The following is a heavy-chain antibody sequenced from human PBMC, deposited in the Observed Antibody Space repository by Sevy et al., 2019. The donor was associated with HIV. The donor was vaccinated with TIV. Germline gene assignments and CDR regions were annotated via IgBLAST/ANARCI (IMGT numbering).Heavy chain of an antibody. CDR3: ARRGGYDTSLYYYYGMDV. CDR2: IYYSGST. Sequence: SETLSLTCTVSGGSISSSSYYWGWIRQPPGKGLAWIGSIYYSGSTYYNPSLKSRVTISVDTSKNQFSLKLSSVTAADTAVYYCARRGGYDTSLYYYYGMDVWGQGTTVTVSS. V-gene: IGHV4-39*01. CDR1: GGSISSSSYY. J-gene: IGHJ6*02. D-gene: IGHD5-12*01.